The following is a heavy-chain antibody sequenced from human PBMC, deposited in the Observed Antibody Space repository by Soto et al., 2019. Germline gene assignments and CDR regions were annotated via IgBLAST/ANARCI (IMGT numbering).Heavy chain of an antibody. D-gene: IGHD2-2*01. CDR3: AREGYCSSTSCYSFDY. J-gene: IGHJ4*02. V-gene: IGHV3-64*01. CDR2: ISSNGGST. Sequence: EVQLVESGGGLVQPGGSLRLSCAASGFTFSNYDMHWVRQAPGKELEYVSAISSNGGSTYYANSVKGRFTISRDNSKNTLYLQMGSLRAEDMAVYYCAREGYCSSTSCYSFDYWGQGTLVTVSS. CDR1: GFTFSNYD.